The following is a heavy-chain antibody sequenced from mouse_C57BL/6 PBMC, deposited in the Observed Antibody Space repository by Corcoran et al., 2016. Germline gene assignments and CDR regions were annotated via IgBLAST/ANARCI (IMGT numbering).Heavy chain of an antibody. CDR3: ARICVTTVLGFKDYVSY. J-gene: IGHJ2*01. D-gene: IGHD1-1*01. CDR1: GFSLSTSGMG. Sequence: QVTLKESGPGILQSSQTLSLTCSFSGFSLSTSGMGVSWIRQPSGKGLECLAPIYRDDDKRYNPSLKRRITNSKDTSRNQVFIKITNEDTAVTATYYCARICVTTVLGFKDYVSYWGQGTTLTVSS. V-gene: IGHV8-12*01. CDR2: IYRDDDK.